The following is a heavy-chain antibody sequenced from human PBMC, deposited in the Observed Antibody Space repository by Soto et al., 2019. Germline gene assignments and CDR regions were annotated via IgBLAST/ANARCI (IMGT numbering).Heavy chain of an antibody. CDR1: GFTFSSYS. Sequence: GGSLRLSCAASGFTFSSYSMNWVRQAPGKGLEWVSYISSSSSTIYYADSVKGRFTISRDNAKNSLYLQMSSLRAEDTAVYYRARGLTQRYSSGRIFDYWGQGTLVTVSS. CDR3: ARGLTQRYSSGRIFDY. V-gene: IGHV3-48*01. J-gene: IGHJ4*02. CDR2: ISSSSSTI. D-gene: IGHD6-19*01.